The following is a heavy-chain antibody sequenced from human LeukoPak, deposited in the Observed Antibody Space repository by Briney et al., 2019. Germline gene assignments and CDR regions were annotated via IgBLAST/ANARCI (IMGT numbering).Heavy chain of an antibody. V-gene: IGHV3-21*01. J-gene: IGHJ4*02. CDR3: ARVRGGYERPFDY. D-gene: IGHD5-12*01. Sequence: GGSLRLSCAASGFTFSSYSMNWVRQAPGKGLEWVSSISSSSSYTYYADSAKGRFTISRDNAKNSLYLQMNSLRAEDTAVYYCARVRGGYERPFDYWGEGTLVTVSP. CDR1: GFTFSSYS. CDR2: ISSSSSYT.